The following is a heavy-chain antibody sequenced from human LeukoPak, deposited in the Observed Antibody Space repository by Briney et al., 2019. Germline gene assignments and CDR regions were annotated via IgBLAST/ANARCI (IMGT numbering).Heavy chain of an antibody. V-gene: IGHV4-31*03. CDR3: AGPEAPITPPPYGMGV. CDR1: GDSINSGGYC. Sequence: SETLSLTCTLSGDSINSGGYCWNWFRQLPGKGLEWIGYIYSSGNTFYNPSLKSRVIISVDTSKNQFSLKLSSVTAADTALYYCAGPEAPITPPPYGMGVWGQGTKVTVSS. J-gene: IGHJ6*02. CDR2: IYSSGNT.